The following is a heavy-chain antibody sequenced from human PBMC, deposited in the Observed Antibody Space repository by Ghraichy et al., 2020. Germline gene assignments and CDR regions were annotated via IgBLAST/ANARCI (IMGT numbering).Heavy chain of an antibody. V-gene: IGHV4-59*01. CDR2: ISHSGST. CDR3: AREVATVPGWFDP. Sequence: SQTHSLTCTVSGGSITSYYWSWIRQPPGKGLEWIGYISHSGSTKYNPSLKSRVTISADTSKNQFSLNLRSLTAADTAVYYCAREVATVPGWFDPWGQGTLVTVSS. D-gene: IGHD5-12*01. CDR1: GGSITSYY. J-gene: IGHJ5*02.